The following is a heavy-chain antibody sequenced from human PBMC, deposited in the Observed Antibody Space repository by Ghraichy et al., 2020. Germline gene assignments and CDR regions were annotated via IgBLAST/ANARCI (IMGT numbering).Heavy chain of an antibody. CDR3: ARHTAETWDSGYDSPEGFDY. V-gene: IGHV5-10-1*01. D-gene: IGHD5-12*01. Sequence: GESLNISCKGSGYSFTSYWISWVRQMPGKGLEWMGRIDPSDSYTNYSPSFQGHVTISADKSISTAYLQWSSLKASDTAMYYCARHTAETWDSGYDSPEGFDYWGQGTLVTVSS. CDR2: IDPSDSYT. CDR1: GYSFTSYW. J-gene: IGHJ4*02.